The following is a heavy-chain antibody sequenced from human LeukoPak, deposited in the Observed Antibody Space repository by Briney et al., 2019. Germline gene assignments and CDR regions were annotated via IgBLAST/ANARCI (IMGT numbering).Heavy chain of an antibody. CDR2: IYPSGST. Sequence: SETLSLTCTFSDGSISSYYWSWIRQPAGKGLEWIGRIYPSGSTNYNPSLKSRVTMSVDPSKNQFSLKLSSVTAADTAVYYCARTSSNSWSYGMDVWGQGTTVTVSS. J-gene: IGHJ6*02. D-gene: IGHD6-13*01. CDR1: DGSISSYY. V-gene: IGHV4-4*07. CDR3: ARTSSNSWSYGMDV.